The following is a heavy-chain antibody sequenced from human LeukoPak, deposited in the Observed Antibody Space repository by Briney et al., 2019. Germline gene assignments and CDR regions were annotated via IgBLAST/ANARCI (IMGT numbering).Heavy chain of an antibody. CDR3: ARGRVAFDAFDI. Sequence: SETLSLTCSVSGDSIMSSGSYWGWIRQPPGKALEWIGSVSSSGGTHYSPSLKNRLSISMDTSQNQFSLKLSSVTAADTAVYYCARGRVAFDAFDIWGQGTMVTVSS. CDR2: VSSSGGT. D-gene: IGHD2-15*01. CDR1: GDSIMSSGSY. V-gene: IGHV4-39*01. J-gene: IGHJ3*02.